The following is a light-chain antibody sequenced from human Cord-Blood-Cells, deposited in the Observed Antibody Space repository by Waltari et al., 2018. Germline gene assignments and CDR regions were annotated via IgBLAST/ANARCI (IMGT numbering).Light chain of an antibody. J-gene: IGLJ2*01. CDR3: SSYAGSNNFVV. CDR2: GVS. Sequence: QSALTQPPSASGSPGQSVTISCTGTSSDVGGYNYVSCYQQHPGKAPQLMIYGVSRRPSGVPDRFSGSKSGNTASLTVSGLQAEDEADYYCSSYAGSNNFVVFGGGTKLTVL. V-gene: IGLV2-8*01. CDR1: SSDVGGYNY.